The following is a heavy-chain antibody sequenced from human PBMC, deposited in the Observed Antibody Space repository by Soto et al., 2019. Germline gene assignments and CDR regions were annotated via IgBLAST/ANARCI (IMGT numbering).Heavy chain of an antibody. J-gene: IGHJ4*02. Sequence: EVQLVESGGDLVQPGGSLRLSCAASGFTFSTYWMHWFRQAPGKGLVWVSRIYTDGAITSHADSVKGRFTISRDNAKNTLYLHMSSLSAEDTAVYYCARGGLEPVDFWGQGTLVTVSS. CDR3: ARGGLEPVDF. CDR2: IYTDGAIT. V-gene: IGHV3-74*01. D-gene: IGHD3-3*01. CDR1: GFTFSTYW.